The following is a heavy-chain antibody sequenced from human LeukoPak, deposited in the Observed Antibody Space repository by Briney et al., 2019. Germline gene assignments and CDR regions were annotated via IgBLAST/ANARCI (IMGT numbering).Heavy chain of an antibody. CDR1: GGSISSGGYY. CDR3: ARGVVVAVYFDY. J-gene: IGHJ4*02. D-gene: IGHD2-15*01. Sequence: SETLSLTCTVSGGSISSGGYYWSWIRQHPGKGLEWIGYIYYSGSTYYNPSLKSRVTISVDTSKNQFSLKLSSVTAADTAVYYCARGVVVAVYFDYLGQGTLVTVSS. V-gene: IGHV4-31*03. CDR2: IYYSGST.